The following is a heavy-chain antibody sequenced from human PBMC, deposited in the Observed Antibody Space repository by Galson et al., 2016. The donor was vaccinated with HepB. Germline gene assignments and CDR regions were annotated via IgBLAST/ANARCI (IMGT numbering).Heavy chain of an antibody. J-gene: IGHJ4*02. V-gene: IGHV3-21*01. CDR3: ARDRGIQLWSRDGFDY. CDR1: GFTFSTYS. Sequence: SLRLSCAASGFTFSTYSMNWVRQVPGKGLEWVSSISSSSSYIYYGDSLKGRFTISRDNAKNSLYLQMNSLRAEDTAVYYCARDRGIQLWSRDGFDYWGQGPLFTVSS. CDR2: ISSSSSYI. D-gene: IGHD5-18*01.